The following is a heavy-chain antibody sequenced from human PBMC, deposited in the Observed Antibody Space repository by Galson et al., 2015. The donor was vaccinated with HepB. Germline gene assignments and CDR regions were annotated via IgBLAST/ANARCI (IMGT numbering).Heavy chain of an antibody. CDR3: ARGHYYGSGSYYREEYDY. V-gene: IGHV1-46*03. Sequence: SVKVSCKASGYTFTSYYMHWVRQAPGQGLEWMGIINPSGGSTSYAQKFQGRVTMTRDTPTSTVYMELSSLRSEDTAVYYCARGHYYGSGSYYREEYDYWGQGTLVTVSS. CDR2: INPSGGST. J-gene: IGHJ4*02. CDR1: GYTFTSYY. D-gene: IGHD3-10*01.